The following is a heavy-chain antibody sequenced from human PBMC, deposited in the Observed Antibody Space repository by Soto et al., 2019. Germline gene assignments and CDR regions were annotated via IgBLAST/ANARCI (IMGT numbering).Heavy chain of an antibody. D-gene: IGHD3-10*01. J-gene: IGHJ6*02. V-gene: IGHV3-23*01. CDR3: ASYGSGTPNYYGMDV. CDR2: ISGSGGST. CDR1: GFTFSSYA. Sequence: LRLSCAASGFTFSSYAMSWVRQAPGKGLEWVSAISGSGGSTYYADSVKGRFTISRDNSKNTLYLQMNSLRAEDTAVYYCASYGSGTPNYYGMDVWGQGTTVTVSS.